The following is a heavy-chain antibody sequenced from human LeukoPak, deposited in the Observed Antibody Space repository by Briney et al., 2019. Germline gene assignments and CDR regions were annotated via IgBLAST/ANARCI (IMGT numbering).Heavy chain of an antibody. CDR1: GGSLRTISYY. V-gene: IGHV4-61*05. Sequence: SETLSLTCSVSGGSLRTISYYWGWIRQPPGKGLEWIGYIYYSGSTSYSPSLKSRVTISVDTSKNQFSLQLNSVTPEDTAVYYCARQALWFGELSPYYYGMDVWGQGTTVTVSS. CDR2: IYYSGST. J-gene: IGHJ6*02. D-gene: IGHD3-10*01. CDR3: ARQALWFGELSPYYYGMDV.